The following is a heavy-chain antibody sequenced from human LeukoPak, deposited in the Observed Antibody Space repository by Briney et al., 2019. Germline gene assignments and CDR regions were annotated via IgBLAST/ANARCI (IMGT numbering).Heavy chain of an antibody. J-gene: IGHJ4*02. Sequence: PGGSLRLSCAASGFTFSSYAMHWVRQAPGKGLEWVAVISYDGSNKYYADSVKGRFTISGDNSKNTLYLQMNSLRAEDTAVYYCARESYWGQGTLVTVSS. CDR3: ARESY. V-gene: IGHV3-30-3*01. CDR2: ISYDGSNK. CDR1: GFTFSSYA.